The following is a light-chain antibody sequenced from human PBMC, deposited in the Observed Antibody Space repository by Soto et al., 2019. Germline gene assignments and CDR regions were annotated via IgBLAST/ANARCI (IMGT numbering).Light chain of an antibody. Sequence: EMVLTQSQGTLSVSPGDRVTLSCRASQSISINLAWYQHKPGQAPRLLIHGASTRATGVPARISGSGSGTEFTLTISSLQSEDFAVYYCQQFRNWPWTFGQGTKVDIK. J-gene: IGKJ1*01. CDR1: QSISIN. CDR3: QQFRNWPWT. CDR2: GAS. V-gene: IGKV3D-15*01.